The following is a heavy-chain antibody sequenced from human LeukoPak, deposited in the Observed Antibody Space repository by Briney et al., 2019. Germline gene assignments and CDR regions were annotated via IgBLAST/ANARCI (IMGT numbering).Heavy chain of an antibody. V-gene: IGHV3-23*01. CDR2: ISGSGGST. Sequence: GGSLRLSCAASGFTFSSYAMSWVRQAPGKGLEWVSTISGSGGSTYYTDSVKGRFTISRDNSKNTLYLQMNSLRAEDTAVYYCTKSVAARWGNFEYWGQGTLVTVSS. D-gene: IGHD6-6*01. CDR1: GFTFSSYA. CDR3: TKSVAARWGNFEY. J-gene: IGHJ4*02.